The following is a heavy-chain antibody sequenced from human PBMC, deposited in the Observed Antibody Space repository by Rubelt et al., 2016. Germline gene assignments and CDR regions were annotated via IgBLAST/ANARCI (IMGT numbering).Heavy chain of an antibody. D-gene: IGHD2-8*01. Sequence: EVQLVESGGGLVQPGGSLRLSCAASGFTFSSYSMNWVRQAPGNGLEWVSYISSSSSTIYYADYVKGRFTISRDNAKNSLYLQMNSLRAEDTAVYHCVRLINGCLDFWGQGTLVSVSS. CDR1: GFTFSSYS. CDR3: VRLINGCLDF. CDR2: ISSSSSTI. J-gene: IGHJ4*02. V-gene: IGHV3-48*01.